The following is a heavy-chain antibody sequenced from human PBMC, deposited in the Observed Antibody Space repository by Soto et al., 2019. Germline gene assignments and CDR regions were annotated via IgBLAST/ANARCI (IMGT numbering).Heavy chain of an antibody. J-gene: IGHJ5*02. V-gene: IGHV4-30-4*01. CDR1: GGSISSGDYY. CDR3: ARGHDFWSGDNWFDP. Sequence: PSETLSLTCTVSGGSISSGDYYWSWILHPPGKGLEWIGYIYYSGSTYYNPSLKSRVTISVDTSKNQFSLKLSSVTAADTAVYYCARGHDFWSGDNWFDPWGQGTLVTVSS. CDR2: IYYSGST. D-gene: IGHD3-3*01.